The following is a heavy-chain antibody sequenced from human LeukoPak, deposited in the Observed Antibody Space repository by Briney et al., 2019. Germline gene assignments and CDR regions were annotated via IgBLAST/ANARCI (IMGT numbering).Heavy chain of an antibody. CDR2: ISSSSSYI. D-gene: IGHD4-17*01. V-gene: IGHV3-21*01. Sequence: PGGSLTLSCAPSGFTLSSYSMNRVRQAPGDGPEWVSSISSSSSYIFYADSVKGRFTLSRENAKKSLYLQMNSLRAENTAVYYCARERGDGDYPVGGIFDYWGKGTLVTVYS. CDR3: ARERGDGDYPVGGIFDY. J-gene: IGHJ4*02. CDR1: GFTLSSYS.